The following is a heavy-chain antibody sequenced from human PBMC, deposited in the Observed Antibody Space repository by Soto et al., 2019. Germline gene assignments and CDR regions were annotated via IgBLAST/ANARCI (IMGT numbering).Heavy chain of an antibody. CDR1: GFTFSSYS. D-gene: IGHD3-10*01. V-gene: IGHV3-21*01. CDR2: ISSSSSYI. Sequence: ESGGGLVKPGGSLRLSCAASGFTFSSYSMNWVRQAPGKGLAWVSSISSSSSYIYYADSVKGRFTISRDNAKNSLYLQMNSLRAEDTAVYYCAREGVRGEYYFDYWGQGTLVTVSS. CDR3: AREGVRGEYYFDY. J-gene: IGHJ4*02.